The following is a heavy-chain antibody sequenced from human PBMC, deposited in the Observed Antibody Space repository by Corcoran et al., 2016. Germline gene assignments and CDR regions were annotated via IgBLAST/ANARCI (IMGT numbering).Heavy chain of an antibody. Sequence: EVQLVEYGGNLGQPGGSLKISCAAPGLTFSDHAIHWVRQASGKGREWVGRIRSRPNSYETAYAASRGGRFTISREDSKNRAYLKMNSLKTEDTAVYYCTRGIGGYGMDVCGQGTTVTVSS. CDR1: GLTFSDHA. CDR2: IRSRPNSYET. CDR3: TRGIGGYGMDV. D-gene: IGHD3-16*01. V-gene: IGHV3-73*02. J-gene: IGHJ6*02.